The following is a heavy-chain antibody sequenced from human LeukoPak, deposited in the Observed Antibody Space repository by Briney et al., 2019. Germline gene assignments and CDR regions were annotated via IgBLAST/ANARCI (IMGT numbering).Heavy chain of an antibody. J-gene: IGHJ4*02. V-gene: IGHV3-30*02. Sequence: GGSPRLSCVASGFSFSSYFMSWVRQAPGKGLEWVAFIRYDGSYKYYADSVKGRFTISRDNSKNTVYLQMNSLRAEDTAVYYCARDPSSSSSVGGYLDYWGQGTLVTVSS. CDR2: IRYDGSYK. CDR3: ARDPSSSSSVGGYLDY. D-gene: IGHD6-6*01. CDR1: GFSFSSYF.